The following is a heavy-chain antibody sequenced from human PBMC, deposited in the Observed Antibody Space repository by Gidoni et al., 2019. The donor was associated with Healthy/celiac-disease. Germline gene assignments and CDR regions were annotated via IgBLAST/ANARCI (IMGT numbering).Heavy chain of an antibody. V-gene: IGHV3-33*01. Sequence: QVKRVESGGGVVRAGRSLRLSCAASGVTFRSYGLPWVSQAPGKGLEWVAVIWYDGSNKYYADSVKGRFTISRYNSKNTLYLQMNSRRAEDTAVYYCARDAPGYCSSTSCYTGHFDYWGQGTLVTVSS. CDR3: ARDAPGYCSSTSCYTGHFDY. J-gene: IGHJ4*02. CDR1: GVTFRSYG. D-gene: IGHD2-2*02. CDR2: IWYDGSNK.